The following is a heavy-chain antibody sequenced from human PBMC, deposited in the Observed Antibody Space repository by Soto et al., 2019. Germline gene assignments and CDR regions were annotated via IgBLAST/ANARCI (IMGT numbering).Heavy chain of an antibody. D-gene: IGHD2-15*01. CDR2: INPNSGDT. J-gene: IGHJ5*02. CDR1: GYTFTGYY. Sequence: ASVKVSCKASGYTFTGYYMHWVRQAPGQGLEWMGWINPNSGDTNYAQKFQGWVTMTRDTSISTAYMELSRLRSDDTAVYYCAREGSPTRGAWFDPWGQGTLVTVSS. V-gene: IGHV1-2*04. CDR3: AREGSPTRGAWFDP.